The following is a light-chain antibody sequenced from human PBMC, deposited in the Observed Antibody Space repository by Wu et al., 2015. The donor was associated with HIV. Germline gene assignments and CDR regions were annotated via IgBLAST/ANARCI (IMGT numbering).Light chain of an antibody. V-gene: IGKV3-20*01. CDR2: GAS. J-gene: IGKJ2*01. Sequence: EIVLTQSPGTLSLSPGERATLSCRASPSVSSSDLAWYQVKPGQAPRLLIYGASNRATGIPDRFSGSESGTDFTLSISRLEPEDFAVYYCQQYGSSSYTFGQGTKLEIK. CDR3: QQYGSSSYT. CDR1: PSVSSSD.